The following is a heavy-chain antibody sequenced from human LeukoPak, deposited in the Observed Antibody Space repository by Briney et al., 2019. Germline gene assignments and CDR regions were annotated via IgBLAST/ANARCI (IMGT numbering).Heavy chain of an antibody. CDR1: GGSFEHFF. CDR2: VYYSGST. Sequence: SETLSLTCTVSGGSFEHFFWSWIRQPPGKGLEWIGYVYYSGSTDYSPSLKSRLTISADTSKNQFSLKLSSVTAADTAVYYCASHRRSHGSEYWGQGTLVTVSS. CDR3: ASHRRSHGSEY. V-gene: IGHV4-59*01. J-gene: IGHJ4*02. D-gene: IGHD3-10*01.